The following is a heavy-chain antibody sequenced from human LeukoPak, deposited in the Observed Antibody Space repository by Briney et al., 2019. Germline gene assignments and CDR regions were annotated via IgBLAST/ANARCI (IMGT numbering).Heavy chain of an antibody. D-gene: IGHD3-22*01. Sequence: GGSLRLSCAASGFTVTSCGIHWVRQAPGKGLEWVSLLWHDGSLQYYADSVEGRFTVSRDNYKNTVYLQMDNLRAEDTAVYYCAKGTYGRSGDYRTYFDTWGQGTLVIVSS. V-gene: IGHV3-33*06. CDR3: AKGTYGRSGDYRTYFDT. J-gene: IGHJ4*02. CDR1: GFTVTSCG. CDR2: LWHDGSLQ.